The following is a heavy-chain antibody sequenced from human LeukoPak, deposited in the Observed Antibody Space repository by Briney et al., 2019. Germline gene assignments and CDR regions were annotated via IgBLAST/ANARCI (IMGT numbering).Heavy chain of an antibody. Sequence: GGSLRLSCAASGFSFVNNAMGWVRQAPGKGLEWVSGICASGRCTFNAAPVRGRFTVSRDNFKNSLYLQMNNLRAEDTAVYYCAKYINVPGTQLLGDYWGQGALVTVSS. J-gene: IGHJ4*02. CDR3: AKYINVPGTQLLGDY. CDR1: GFSFVNNA. CDR2: ICASGRCT. D-gene: IGHD1-1*01. V-gene: IGHV3-23*01.